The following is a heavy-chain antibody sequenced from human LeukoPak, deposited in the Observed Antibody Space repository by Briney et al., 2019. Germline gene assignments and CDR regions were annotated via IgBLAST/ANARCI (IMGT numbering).Heavy chain of an antibody. CDR3: AREVGVGALRGRFDP. J-gene: IGHJ5*02. CDR2: ISSSSSYI. Sequence: GGSLRLSCAASGFTFSSYSMNWVRQAPGKGLEWVSSISSSSSYIYYADSVKGRFIISRDNAKNSLYLQMNSLRAEDTAVYYCAREVGVGALRGRFDPWGQGTLVTVSS. D-gene: IGHD3-10*01. CDR1: GFTFSSYS. V-gene: IGHV3-21*01.